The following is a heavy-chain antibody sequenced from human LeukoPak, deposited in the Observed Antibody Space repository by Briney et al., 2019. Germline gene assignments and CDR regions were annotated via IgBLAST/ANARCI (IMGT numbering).Heavy chain of an antibody. D-gene: IGHD6-19*01. CDR3: ARGKQWLTPLGH. Sequence: ASVKVSCKASGYTFSTYDINWVRQATGQGLEWMGWMNPKSGNTGYAQRFKGRITMTRNSSISTAYMELNSLRSEDTAVYYCARGKQWLTPLGHWGQGTLVTVPS. J-gene: IGHJ4*02. V-gene: IGHV1-8*01. CDR1: GYTFSTYD. CDR2: MNPKSGNT.